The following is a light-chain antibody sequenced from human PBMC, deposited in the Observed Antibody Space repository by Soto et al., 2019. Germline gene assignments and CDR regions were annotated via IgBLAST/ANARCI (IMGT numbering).Light chain of an antibody. V-gene: IGLV2-14*01. CDR3: SSYTGSSTRVV. CDR1: SSDVGGYNY. J-gene: IGLJ2*01. Sequence: QSVLTHPASVSGCPGQSITISCTGTSSDVGGYNYVSWYQQHPGKAPKLMIYEVSNRPSGVSNRFSGSKSSNTASLTISGLQAEDEVDYYCSSYTGSSTRVVFGGGTKLTVL. CDR2: EVS.